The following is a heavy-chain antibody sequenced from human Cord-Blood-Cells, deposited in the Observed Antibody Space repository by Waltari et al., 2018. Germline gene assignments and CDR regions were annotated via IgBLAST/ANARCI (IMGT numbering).Heavy chain of an antibody. Sequence: QVQLVESGGGVVQPGRSLRLSCEASGLPFSSYGMHWVRQDPGKGLEGVAVISYDGRNKYYADSVKGRFTIARDNSKNTLYLQMNSLRAEDTAVYYCAKGYLDPWGQGTLVTVSS. V-gene: IGHV3-30*18. CDR1: GLPFSSYG. CDR2: ISYDGRNK. CDR3: AKGYLDP. J-gene: IGHJ5*02. D-gene: IGHD1-1*01.